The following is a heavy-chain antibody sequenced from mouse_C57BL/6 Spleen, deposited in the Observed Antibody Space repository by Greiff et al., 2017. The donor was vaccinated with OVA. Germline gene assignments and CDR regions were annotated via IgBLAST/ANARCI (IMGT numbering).Heavy chain of an antibody. Sequence: EVQLVESEGGLVQPGSSMKLSCTASGFTFSDYYMAWVRQVPEKGLEWVANINYDGSSTYYLDSLKSRFIISRDNAKNILYLQMSSLKSEDTATYYCARDGYYDYAMDYWGQGTSVTVSS. CDR1: GFTFSDYY. CDR3: ARDGYYDYAMDY. V-gene: IGHV5-16*01. CDR2: INYDGSST. D-gene: IGHD2-3*01. J-gene: IGHJ4*01.